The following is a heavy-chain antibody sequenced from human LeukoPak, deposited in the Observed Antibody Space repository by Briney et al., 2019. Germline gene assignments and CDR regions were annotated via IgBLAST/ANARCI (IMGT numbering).Heavy chain of an antibody. CDR1: GDSVSNYY. CDR2: IYYSESA. D-gene: IGHD3-9*01. Sequence: SETLSLTCTVSGDSVSNYYWSWIRQPPGKRLEWIGCIYYSESATYNPSLKSRVTISLDTSKNQFFLKLSSVTAADTAVYYCARKRSFDLWGQGALVTVSS. CDR3: ARKRSFDL. J-gene: IGHJ4*02. V-gene: IGHV4-59*02.